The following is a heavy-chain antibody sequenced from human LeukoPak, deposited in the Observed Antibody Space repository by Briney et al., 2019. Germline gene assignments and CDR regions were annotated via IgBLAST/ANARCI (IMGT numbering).Heavy chain of an antibody. Sequence: GASVKVSCKASGGTFSSYAISWVRQAPGQGLEWMGGIIPIFGTANYAQKFQGRVTITADKSTSTAYMELSSLRSEDTAVYYCAKDTPTTGYHLDSWGQGTLVTVSS. CDR3: AKDTPTTGYHLDS. V-gene: IGHV1-69*06. CDR2: IIPIFGTA. CDR1: GGTFSSYA. J-gene: IGHJ4*02. D-gene: IGHD1-1*01.